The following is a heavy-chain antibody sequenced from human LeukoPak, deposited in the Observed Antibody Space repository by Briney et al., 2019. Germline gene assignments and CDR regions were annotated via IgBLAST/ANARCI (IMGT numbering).Heavy chain of an antibody. D-gene: IGHD3-22*01. CDR2: ISGSGGST. J-gene: IGHJ4*02. Sequence: GGSLRLSCAASGFTFSSYAMSWVRQAPGKGLEWVSAISGSGGSTYYADSVKGRFTISRDNTKNTLYLQMNSLRAEDTAVYYCAKDNTMIVVVILGYWGQGTLVTVSS. CDR3: AKDNTMIVVVILGY. CDR1: GFTFSSYA. V-gene: IGHV3-23*01.